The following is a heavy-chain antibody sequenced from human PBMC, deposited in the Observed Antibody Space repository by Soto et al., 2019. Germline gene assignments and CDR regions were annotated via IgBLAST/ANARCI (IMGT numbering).Heavy chain of an antibody. D-gene: IGHD3-3*01. CDR2: LSGDDKT. V-gene: IGHV3-66*01. J-gene: IGHJ4*02. CDR1: GFIVSGIF. Sequence: EVRLVESGGGLVQPGGSLRLSCAASGFIVSGIFMTWVRQVPGKGPEWVSTLSGDDKTYYADSVRGRFTISRDSSKNTLFLQMNTLRAEDTAVYHCARDIFGGSYDFWHGGQGTLVTVSS. CDR3: ARDIFGGSYDFWH.